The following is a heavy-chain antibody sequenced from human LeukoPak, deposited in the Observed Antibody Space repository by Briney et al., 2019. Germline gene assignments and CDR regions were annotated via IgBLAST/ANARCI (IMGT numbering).Heavy chain of an antibody. J-gene: IGHJ4*02. V-gene: IGHV1-46*01. CDR1: GYTFTNYY. CDR2: INPSGGRT. D-gene: IGHD3-22*01. CDR3: ARTDSSGYNYWPNY. Sequence: ASVKVSCKASGYTFTNYYIHWVRQAPGRGLEWMGIINPSGGRTNYAQKFQGRLTMTRDMSTSTFYMELSSLRSEDSAVYYCARTDSSGYNYWPNYWGQGTLVTVSS.